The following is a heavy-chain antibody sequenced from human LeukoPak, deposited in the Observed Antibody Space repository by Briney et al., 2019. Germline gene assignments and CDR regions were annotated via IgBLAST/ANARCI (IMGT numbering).Heavy chain of an antibody. CDR3: ARDSSSRGPYYFDY. D-gene: IGHD3-10*01. V-gene: IGHV3-21*01. CDR2: ISSGSGYI. Sequence: GGSLRLSCAASGFTFSSYGMNWVRQAPGKGLEWVSSISSGSGYIYYADSVKGRFTISRDNAKNSLSLQMNSQRAEDTAVYYCARDSSSRGPYYFDYWGQGTLVTVSS. J-gene: IGHJ4*02. CDR1: GFTFSSYG.